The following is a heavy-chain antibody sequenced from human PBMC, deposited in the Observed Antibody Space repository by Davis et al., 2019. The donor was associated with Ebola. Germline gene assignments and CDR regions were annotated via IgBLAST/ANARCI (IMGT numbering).Heavy chain of an antibody. CDR2: ISSSSSYI. J-gene: IGHJ4*02. Sequence: PGGSLRLSCAASGFTFSSYSMNWFLPSPGKGLAWVSSISSSSSYIYYGDSVKGRFTISRDNAKNSLYLQMNSLRAEDTAVYYCATPSSSNRGNWGQGTLVTVSS. CDR3: ATPSSSNRGN. V-gene: IGHV3-21*01. CDR1: GFTFSSYS. D-gene: IGHD6-13*01.